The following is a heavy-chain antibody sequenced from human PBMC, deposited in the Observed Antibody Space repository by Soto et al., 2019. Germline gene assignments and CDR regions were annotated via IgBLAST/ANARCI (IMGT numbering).Heavy chain of an antibody. Sequence: EVQLVESGGGLVQPGGSLRLSCAASGFTFSSYWMNWVRQAPGKAREWGANINEDGSDKYYVDSVKGRFTISRDNAKNSLYLQMDSLRAEDTAVYYCARRRSVGSRTIFDSWGQGTLVTVSS. V-gene: IGHV3-7*01. CDR3: ARRRSVGSRTIFDS. CDR1: GFTFSSYW. D-gene: IGHD2-15*01. J-gene: IGHJ4*02. CDR2: INEDGSDK.